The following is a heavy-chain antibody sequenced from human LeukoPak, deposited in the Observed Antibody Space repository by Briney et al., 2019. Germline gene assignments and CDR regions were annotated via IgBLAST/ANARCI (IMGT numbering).Heavy chain of an antibody. CDR3: ARLRRYGSGIWRRYYFDY. D-gene: IGHD3-10*01. J-gene: IGHJ4*02. CDR1: GGSISSSSYY. V-gene: IGHV4-39*07. CDR2: IYYSGST. Sequence: SETLSLTCTVSGGSISSSSYYWGWIRQPPGKGLEWIGSIYYSGSTYYNPSLKSRVTISVDTSKNQFSLKLSSVTAADTAVYYCARLRRYGSGIWRRYYFDYWGQGTLVTVSS.